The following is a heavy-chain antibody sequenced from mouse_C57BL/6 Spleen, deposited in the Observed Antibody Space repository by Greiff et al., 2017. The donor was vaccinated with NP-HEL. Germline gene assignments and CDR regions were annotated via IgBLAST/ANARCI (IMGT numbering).Heavy chain of an antibody. Sequence: EVQVVESGPELVKPGDSVKISCKASGYSFTGYFMNWVMQSHGKSLEWIGRINPYNGDTFYNQKFKGKATLTVDKSSSTAHMELRSLTSEDSAVYYCARGENDYDGFAWFAYWGQGTLVTVSA. CDR3: ARGENDYDGFAWFAY. CDR1: GYSFTGYF. J-gene: IGHJ3*01. V-gene: IGHV1-20*01. CDR2: INPYNGDT. D-gene: IGHD2-4*01.